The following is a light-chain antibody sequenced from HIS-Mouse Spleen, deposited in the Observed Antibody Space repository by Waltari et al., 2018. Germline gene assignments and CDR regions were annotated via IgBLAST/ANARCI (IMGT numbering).Light chain of an antibody. V-gene: IGLV3-21*02. CDR2: DDS. CDR1: NIGSKS. CDR3: QVWDSSSDRV. J-gene: IGLJ1*01. Sequence: SYVLTQPPSVSVAPGQTDRITCGGNNIGSKSVHWYQQKPGQAPVLVVYDDSGRPSGIPERFSVSNSGNTATLTISRVEAGDEADYYCQVWDSSSDRVFGTGTKVTVL.